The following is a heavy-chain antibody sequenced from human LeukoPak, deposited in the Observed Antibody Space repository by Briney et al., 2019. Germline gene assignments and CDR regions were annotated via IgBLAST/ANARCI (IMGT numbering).Heavy chain of an antibody. CDR3: AKRKRRIVVVTAVDFFDY. V-gene: IGHV3-23*01. CDR1: GFTFSSYA. CDR2: ISGSSTST. Sequence: GGSLRLSCAASGFTFSSYAMSWVRQAPGKGLEWVSLISGSSTSTYYADSVKGRFTISRDNSKNTVYLQMNSLRADDTATYYCAKRKRRIVVVTAVDFFDYWGQGILVTVSS. D-gene: IGHD2-21*02. J-gene: IGHJ4*02.